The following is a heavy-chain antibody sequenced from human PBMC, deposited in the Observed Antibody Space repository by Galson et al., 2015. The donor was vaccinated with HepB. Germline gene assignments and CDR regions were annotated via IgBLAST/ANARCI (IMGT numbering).Heavy chain of an antibody. Sequence: SLRLSCAASGFTFSSYGMHWVRQAPGKGLEWVAVIWYDGSNKYYADSVKGRFTISRDNSKNTLYLQMNSLRAEGTAVYYCARDQVPYSGSYCDYWGQGTLVTVSS. J-gene: IGHJ4*02. CDR1: GFTFSSYG. D-gene: IGHD1-26*01. CDR2: IWYDGSNK. CDR3: ARDQVPYSGSYCDY. V-gene: IGHV3-33*01.